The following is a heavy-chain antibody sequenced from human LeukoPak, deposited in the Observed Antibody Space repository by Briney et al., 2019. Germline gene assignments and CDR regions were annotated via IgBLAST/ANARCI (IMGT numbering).Heavy chain of an antibody. Sequence: ASVKVSCKASGFTFTAYYMHWVRQAPGQGLEWMGWINPNSGGTSYAQKFQGRVTMTRDMSTSTVYMELSSLRSEDTAVYYCARDPHDYVWGSYSPNPYYYYMDVWGKGTTVTVSS. CDR1: GFTFTAYY. D-gene: IGHD3-16*01. CDR2: INPNSGGT. CDR3: ARDPHDYVWGSYSPNPYYYYMDV. V-gene: IGHV1-2*02. J-gene: IGHJ6*03.